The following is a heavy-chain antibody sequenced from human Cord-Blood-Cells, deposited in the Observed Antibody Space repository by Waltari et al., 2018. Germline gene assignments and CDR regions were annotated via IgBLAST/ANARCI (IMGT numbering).Heavy chain of an antibody. CDR1: SSYA. D-gene: IGHD6-13*01. V-gene: IGHV1-69*01. CDR3: ARCRQLDSHVSHESWRGNYWYFDL. J-gene: IGHJ2*01. Sequence: SSYAISWVRQAPGQGLEWMGGIIPIFGTANYAQKFQGRVTITADESTSTAYMELSSLRSEDTAVYYCARCRQLDSHVSHESWRGNYWYFDLWGRGTLVTVSS. CDR2: IIPIFGTA.